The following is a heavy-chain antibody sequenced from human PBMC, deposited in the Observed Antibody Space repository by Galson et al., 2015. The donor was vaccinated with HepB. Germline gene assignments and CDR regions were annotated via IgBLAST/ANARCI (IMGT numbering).Heavy chain of an antibody. Sequence: CAISGDSVSNNDAAWNWIRQSPSRGLEWLGRTFYRSKWYNDYAVSVKSRITINPDTSKNQFSLQLNSVTPEDTAVYYCAKLGPGEDYWGQRTLVTVSS. CDR3: AKLGPGEDY. V-gene: IGHV6-1*01. J-gene: IGHJ4*02. D-gene: IGHD7-27*01. CDR2: TFYRSKWYN. CDR1: GDSVSNNDAA.